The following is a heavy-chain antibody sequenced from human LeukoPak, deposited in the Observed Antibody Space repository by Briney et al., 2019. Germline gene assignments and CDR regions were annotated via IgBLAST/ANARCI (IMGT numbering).Heavy chain of an antibody. CDR2: INPNSGDT. CDR3: ARFRGSGWYSFDL. Sequence: ASVKVSCKASRYTFTGHYMHWVRQAPGQGLEWMGWINPNSGDTNYAQKFQGRVTMTRGTSISTDYMELSDLRSDDTAVYYCARFRGSGWYSFDLWGQGTLVTVSS. CDR1: RYTFTGHY. V-gene: IGHV1-2*02. J-gene: IGHJ5*02. D-gene: IGHD6-19*01.